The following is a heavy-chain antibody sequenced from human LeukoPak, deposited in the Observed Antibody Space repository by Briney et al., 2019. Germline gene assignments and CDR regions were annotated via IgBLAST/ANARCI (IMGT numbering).Heavy chain of an antibody. CDR2: IKQDGSEK. D-gene: IGHD3-22*01. CDR3: AREDSSGYYRVDAFDI. J-gene: IGHJ3*02. V-gene: IGHV3-7*01. Sequence: PGGSLRLSCAASGFTFSSYWMSWVRQAPGKGLEWVASIKQDGSEKYYVDSVKGRFTISRDNAKNSLYLQMNSLRAEDTAVYYCAREDSSGYYRVDAFDIWGQGTMVTVSS. CDR1: GFTFSSYW.